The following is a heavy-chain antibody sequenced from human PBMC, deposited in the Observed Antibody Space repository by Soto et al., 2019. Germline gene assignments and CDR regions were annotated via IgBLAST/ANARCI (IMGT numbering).Heavy chain of an antibody. CDR2: IYWDDDK. J-gene: IGHJ4*02. Sequence: QITLKESGPTLVKPTQTLTLTCTFSGFSLSTSGVGVGWIRQPPGKALEWLALIYWDDDKRYSPSLKSRLTIXXDXSXXQVVLTMTNMDPVDTATYYCAHRRGGYSGYGDFDYWGQGTLVTVSS. V-gene: IGHV2-5*02. D-gene: IGHD5-12*01. CDR1: GFSLSTSGVG. CDR3: AHRRGGYSGYGDFDY.